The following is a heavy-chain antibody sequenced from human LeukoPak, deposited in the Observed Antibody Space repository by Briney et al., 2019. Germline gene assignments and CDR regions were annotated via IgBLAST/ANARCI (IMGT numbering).Heavy chain of an antibody. CDR1: GFTFSSYA. CDR3: ARSGPRSGRPIDY. D-gene: IGHD3-10*01. CDR2: ISYDGSNK. Sequence: GGSLRLSCAASGFTFSSYAMHWVRQAPGKGLEWVAVISYDGSNKYYADSVKGRFTISRDNSKNTLYLQMNSLRAEDTAVYYCARSGPRSGRPIDYWGQGTLVTVSS. J-gene: IGHJ4*02. V-gene: IGHV3-30-3*01.